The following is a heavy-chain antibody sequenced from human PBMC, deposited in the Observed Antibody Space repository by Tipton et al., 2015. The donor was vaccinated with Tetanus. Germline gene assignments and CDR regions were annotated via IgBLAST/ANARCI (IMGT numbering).Heavy chain of an antibody. CDR1: GFTFSSYS. Sequence: SLRLSCAASGFTFSSYSMNRVRQAPGKGLEWVSAISGSGGSTYYADSVKGRFTISRDNSKNTLYLQMNSLRAEDTAVYYCARGSGSVGYGMDVWGQGTTVTVSS. CDR3: ARGSGSVGYGMDV. J-gene: IGHJ6*02. CDR2: ISGSGGST. V-gene: IGHV3-23*01. D-gene: IGHD3-10*01.